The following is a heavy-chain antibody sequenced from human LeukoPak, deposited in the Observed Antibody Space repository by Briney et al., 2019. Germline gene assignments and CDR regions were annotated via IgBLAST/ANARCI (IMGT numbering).Heavy chain of an antibody. Sequence: GGSLKLSCTASGFIFSTYKMTWVRQAPAKGLEWVSDISDSGSTTNYANSVKGRFTISRDNAKNSLFLQMNSLRDDDTAIYYCARSITMIRGATLPIDYWGLGSLVTVSS. J-gene: IGHJ4*02. D-gene: IGHD3-10*01. CDR2: ISDSGSTT. CDR3: ARSITMIRGATLPIDY. V-gene: IGHV3-48*02. CDR1: GFIFSTYK.